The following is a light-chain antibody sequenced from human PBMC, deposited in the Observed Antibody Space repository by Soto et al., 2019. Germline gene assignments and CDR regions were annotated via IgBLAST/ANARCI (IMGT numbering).Light chain of an antibody. V-gene: IGLV2-14*01. CDR3: SSYTSSSTRV. CDR1: SSDVGSYNY. CDR2: EVS. J-gene: IGLJ3*02. Sequence: QSALTQPASVSGSPGQSITISCTGTSSDVGSYNYVSRYQQHPGKAPKLMIYEVSNRPSGVSNRFSGSKSGNTASLTISGLQAEDEANYYCSSYTSSSTRVFGGGTHLTVL.